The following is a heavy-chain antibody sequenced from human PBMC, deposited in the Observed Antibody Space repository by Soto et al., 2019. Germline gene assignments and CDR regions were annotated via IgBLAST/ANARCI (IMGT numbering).Heavy chain of an antibody. J-gene: IGHJ5*02. Sequence: PSETLSLTCAVYGGSFSGYYWSWIRQPPGKGLEWIGEINHSGSTNYNPSLKSRVTISVDTSKNQFSLKLSSVTAADTAVYYCARALGYGSGSYGGMNWFDPWGQGTLVTVSS. CDR2: INHSGST. V-gene: IGHV4-34*01. CDR1: GGSFSGYY. D-gene: IGHD3-10*01. CDR3: ARALGYGSGSYGGMNWFDP.